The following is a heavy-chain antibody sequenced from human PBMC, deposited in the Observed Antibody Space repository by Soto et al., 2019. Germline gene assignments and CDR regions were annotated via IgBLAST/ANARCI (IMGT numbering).Heavy chain of an antibody. J-gene: IGHJ5*02. Sequence: PGGSLRLSCAASGFTFSSYSMNWVRQAPGKGLEWVSYISSSSSTIYYADSVKGRFTISRDNAKNSLYLQMNSLRDEDTAVYYCARESLFLEWLPLNRLAPWGQGTLVTVSS. CDR2: ISSSSSTI. D-gene: IGHD3-3*01. V-gene: IGHV3-48*02. CDR3: ARESLFLEWLPLNRLAP. CDR1: GFTFSSYS.